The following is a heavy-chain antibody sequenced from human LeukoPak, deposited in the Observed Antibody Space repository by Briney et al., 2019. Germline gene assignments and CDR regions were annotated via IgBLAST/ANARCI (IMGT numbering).Heavy chain of an antibody. V-gene: IGHV1-69*01. J-gene: IGHJ6*02. CDR3: ARESTVTPYGMDV. CDR1: GGTFSSYA. D-gene: IGHD4-17*01. Sequence: AVRVSFKASGGTFSSYAISWVRQAPGQGGEWMGGIIPIFGTANYARKFQGRVTLTADESTSTAYMELSSLRSEDTAVYYCARESTVTPYGMDVWGQGTTVTVSS. CDR2: IIPIFGTA.